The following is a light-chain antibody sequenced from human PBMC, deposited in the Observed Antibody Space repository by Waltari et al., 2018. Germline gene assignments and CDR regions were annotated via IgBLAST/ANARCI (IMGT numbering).Light chain of an antibody. J-gene: IGKJ1*01. Sequence: DIQMTQSPFTLSASVGDRVTITCRASQSISSWLAWYQQKPGKAPKPLIYKASSLESGVPSRVSGSGSGTEFTLTISSLQPEDFGTYYCQQYNSYSTFGQGTKVEIK. CDR1: QSISSW. CDR2: KAS. V-gene: IGKV1-5*03. CDR3: QQYNSYST.